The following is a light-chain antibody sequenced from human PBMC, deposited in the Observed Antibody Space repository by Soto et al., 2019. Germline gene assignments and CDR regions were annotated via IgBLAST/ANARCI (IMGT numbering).Light chain of an antibody. CDR1: QSISSR. Sequence: DIQMTQSPSTLSASVGDRVTITCRASQSISSRLAWYQQKPGKAPKLLIYDASSLESGVPSRLSGSGSGTDFTLTISSLQPDDFATYYCQQYNSYSRTFGQGTRLEIK. J-gene: IGKJ5*01. CDR2: DAS. CDR3: QQYNSYSRT. V-gene: IGKV1-5*01.